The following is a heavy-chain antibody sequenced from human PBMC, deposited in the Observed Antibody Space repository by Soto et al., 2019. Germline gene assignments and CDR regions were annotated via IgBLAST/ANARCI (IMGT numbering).Heavy chain of an antibody. Sequence: QVQLVQSGAEVKKPGASVKVSCKASGYTLNTYGINWVRQAPGQGLEWMGWISANNDHTNYPQKLQGRVTMTTDTSTSTAYMALRSLTSDDTAVYYGARWTYFDYWGQGTLGTVSS. CDR3: ARWTYFDY. CDR1: GYTLNTYG. CDR2: ISANNDHT. V-gene: IGHV1-18*01. J-gene: IGHJ4*02.